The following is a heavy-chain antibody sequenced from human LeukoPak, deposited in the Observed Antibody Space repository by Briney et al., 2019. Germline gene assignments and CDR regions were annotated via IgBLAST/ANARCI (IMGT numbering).Heavy chain of an antibody. CDR3: ARDSVRLATHGMDV. V-gene: IGHV3-23*01. J-gene: IGHJ6*02. Sequence: GGSLRLSCAASGFIFNNYAMSWVRQAPGKGLEWVSAISIGGGSTYYADSVKGRFTISRDNAKNSLYLQMNSLRAEDTAVYYCARDSVRLATHGMDVWGQGTTVTVSS. CDR2: ISIGGGST. D-gene: IGHD3-3*02. CDR1: GFIFNNYA.